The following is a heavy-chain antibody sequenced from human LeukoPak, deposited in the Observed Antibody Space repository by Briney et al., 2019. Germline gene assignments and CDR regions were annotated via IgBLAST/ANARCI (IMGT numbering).Heavy chain of an antibody. Sequence: GGSLRLSCAASGFTFSSYSMNWVRQAPGKGLEWVSSIYSTTTYIYYADSVKGRFTISRDNAENSLYLQMNSLRAEDTAAYYCARRYCSNTSCTLDYWGQGTLVTVSS. J-gene: IGHJ4*02. CDR1: GFTFSSYS. CDR2: IYSTTTYI. CDR3: ARRYCSNTSCTLDY. V-gene: IGHV3-21*01. D-gene: IGHD2-2*01.